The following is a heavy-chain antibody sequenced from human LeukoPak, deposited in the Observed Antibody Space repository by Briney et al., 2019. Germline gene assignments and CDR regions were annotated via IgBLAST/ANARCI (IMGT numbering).Heavy chain of an antibody. CDR3: ARGRGQWVPDY. CDR1: GFTFSSYG. D-gene: IGHD6-19*01. J-gene: IGHJ4*02. V-gene: IGHV3-33*01. CDR2: IWYDGSNK. Sequence: PGMSLRLSCAASGFTFSSYGMHWVRQAPGKGLEWVAVIWYDGSNKYYADSVKGRFTISRDNSKNTLYLQMNSLRAEDTAVYYCARGRGQWVPDYWGQGTLVTVSS.